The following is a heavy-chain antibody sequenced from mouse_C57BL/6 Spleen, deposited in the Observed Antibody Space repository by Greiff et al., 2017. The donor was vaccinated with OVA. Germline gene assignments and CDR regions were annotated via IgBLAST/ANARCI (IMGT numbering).Heavy chain of an antibody. CDR2: IWGVGST. Sequence: QVQLQQSGPGLVAPSQSLSITCTVSGFSLTSYGVDWVRQSPGKGLEWLGVIWGVGSTNYHSALKSRLSISKNNSKSQVFLKMNSLQTDDTAMYYCASEGLRRGAMDYWGQGTSVTVSS. D-gene: IGHD2-4*01. CDR1: GFSLTSYG. V-gene: IGHV2-6*01. CDR3: ASEGLRRGAMDY. J-gene: IGHJ4*01.